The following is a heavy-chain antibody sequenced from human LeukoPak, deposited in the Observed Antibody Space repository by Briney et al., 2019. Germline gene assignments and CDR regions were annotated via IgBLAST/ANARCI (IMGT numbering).Heavy chain of an antibody. CDR1: GFTFSSYW. Sequence: PGGSLRLSCAASGFTFSSYWVHWVRQAPGKGLVWVSRINSDGSSTSYADSVKGGFTISRDNAKNTLYLQMNSLRAEDTAVYYCAREGYSSSWYGRRYNWFDPWGQGTLVTVSS. D-gene: IGHD6-13*01. CDR3: AREGYSSSWYGRRYNWFDP. J-gene: IGHJ5*02. V-gene: IGHV3-74*01. CDR2: INSDGSST.